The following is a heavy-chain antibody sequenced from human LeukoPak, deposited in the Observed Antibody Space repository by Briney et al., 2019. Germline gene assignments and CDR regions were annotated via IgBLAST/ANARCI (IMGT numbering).Heavy chain of an antibody. D-gene: IGHD6-19*01. J-gene: IGHJ5*02. CDR2: VYYSGST. Sequence: SETLSLTCIVSGGSISSTRYYWGWIRQPPGKGLEWIGSVYYSGSTYYHPSLKSRVTISVDTSKNQFSLKLSSVTAADTAVYYCARLSSGYPYWFDPWGQGTLVTVSS. CDR1: GGSISSTRYY. V-gene: IGHV4-39*07. CDR3: ARLSSGYPYWFDP.